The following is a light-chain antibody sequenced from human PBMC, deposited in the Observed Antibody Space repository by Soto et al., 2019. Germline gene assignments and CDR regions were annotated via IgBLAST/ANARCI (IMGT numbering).Light chain of an antibody. CDR3: SSYAPCGSYV. V-gene: IGLV2-14*01. J-gene: IGLJ1*01. CDR2: DVS. CDR1: SSDVGGYNS. Sequence: QSALTQPASVSGSPGQSIAISCTGTSSDVGGYNSVSWYQQHPGKAPKLLIYDVSNRPSGVSNRFSGSKSGNTASLTISVLQTEDEADYDCSSYAPCGSYVFGTGTKVTVL.